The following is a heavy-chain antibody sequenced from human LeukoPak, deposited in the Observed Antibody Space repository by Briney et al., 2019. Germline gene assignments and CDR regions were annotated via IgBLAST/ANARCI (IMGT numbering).Heavy chain of an antibody. Sequence: GASVKVSCKASGYTFTGYYMHWVRQAPGQGLEWMGWINPNSGGTNYAQKFQGRVTMTRDTSISTAYMELSRLRSDDTAVYYCERVYDSSGYYPSGFDYWGQGTLVTVSS. CDR3: ERVYDSSGYYPSGFDY. J-gene: IGHJ4*02. V-gene: IGHV1-2*02. CDR2: INPNSGGT. CDR1: GYTFTGYY. D-gene: IGHD3-22*01.